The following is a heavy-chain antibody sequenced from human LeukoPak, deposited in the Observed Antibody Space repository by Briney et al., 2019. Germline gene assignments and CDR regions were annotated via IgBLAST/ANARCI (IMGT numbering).Heavy chain of an antibody. CDR2: ISYDGSNK. CDR1: GFTFSDYY. D-gene: IGHD3-22*01. J-gene: IGHJ4*02. V-gene: IGHV3-30*18. CDR3: AKGTYDSSGYPPEFFDY. Sequence: GGSLRLSCAASGFTFSDYYMSWIRQAPGKGLEWVAVISYDGSNKYYADSVKGRFTISRDNSKNTLYLQMNSLRAEDTAVYYCAKGTYDSSGYPPEFFDYWGQGTLVTVSS.